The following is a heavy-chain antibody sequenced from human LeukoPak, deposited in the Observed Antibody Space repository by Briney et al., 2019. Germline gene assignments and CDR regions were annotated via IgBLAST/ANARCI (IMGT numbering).Heavy chain of an antibody. D-gene: IGHD3-22*01. CDR2: MYLSGTT. V-gene: IGHV4-4*02. CDR1: GDSINSLDL. CDR3: AGLVGRYSSGLYYYYFDY. J-gene: IGHJ4*02. Sequence: SETLSLTCTVSGDSINSLDLWSWVRQPPGKGLEWIGEMYLSGTTHSNPSVKSRVTISIDKSKNQFFLNLSSVTAANTAVYYCAGLVGRYSSGLYYYYFDYWGQGTLVTVSS.